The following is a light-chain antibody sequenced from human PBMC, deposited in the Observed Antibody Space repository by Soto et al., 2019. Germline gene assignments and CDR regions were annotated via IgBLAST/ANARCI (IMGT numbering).Light chain of an antibody. V-gene: IGKV3D-20*02. CDR1: QSISSSY. Sequence: EIVMTQSPGTLSLSPGERATLSCRASQSISSSYLAWYQQKPGQAPRLLIYGASSRATGIPTRFSGSGSGTDFTLTISSLEPEDFGVYYCQQRSDWPPSLTFGGGTKVDIK. CDR3: QQRSDWPPSLT. CDR2: GAS. J-gene: IGKJ4*01.